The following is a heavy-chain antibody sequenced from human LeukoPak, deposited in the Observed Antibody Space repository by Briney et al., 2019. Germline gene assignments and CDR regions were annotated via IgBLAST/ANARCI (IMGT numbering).Heavy chain of an antibody. J-gene: IGHJ5*02. CDR1: GGSISSYY. Sequence: SETLSLTCTVSGGSISSYYWSWIRQPAGKGLEWIGRIYTSGSTNYNPSLKSRVTMSVDTSKNQFSLKLSSVTAADTAVYYCARDESGYCSGGSCYGYNWFDPWGQGTLVTVSS. CDR3: ARDESGYCSGGSCYGYNWFDP. D-gene: IGHD2-15*01. CDR2: IYTSGST. V-gene: IGHV4-4*07.